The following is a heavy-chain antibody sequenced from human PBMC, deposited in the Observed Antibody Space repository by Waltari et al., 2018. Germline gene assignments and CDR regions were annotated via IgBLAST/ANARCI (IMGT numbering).Heavy chain of an antibody. CDR1: GDSISFYY. CDR2: IYYSGST. Sequence: QVQLQESGPGLVKPSETLSLTCTVSGDSISFYYWSWIRQPPGKGLEWIGYIYYSGSTNPNPSLKSRVTISVDTSKNQCSLSLNSVTAADTAVYYCARDPRGAGWFDPWGQGTLVTVSS. CDR3: ARDPRGAGWFDP. V-gene: IGHV4-59*01. D-gene: IGHD3-10*01. J-gene: IGHJ5*02.